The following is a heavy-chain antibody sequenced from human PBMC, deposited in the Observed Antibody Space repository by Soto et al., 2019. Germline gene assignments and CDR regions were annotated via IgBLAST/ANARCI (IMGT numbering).Heavy chain of an antibody. D-gene: IGHD5-12*01. CDR3: ARDGGRWLQFGYGMDV. V-gene: IGHV1-69*12. J-gene: IGHJ6*02. CDR2: IIPIFGTA. CDR1: EGTFSSYA. Sequence: QVQLVQSGAEVKKPGSSVKVSCKASEGTFSSYAISWVRQAPGQGLEWMGGIIPIFGTANYAQQFQGRVTITADDSTSTGYMEPSRLRSEDTAVYYCARDGGRWLQFGYGMDVWGQGTTVTVSS.